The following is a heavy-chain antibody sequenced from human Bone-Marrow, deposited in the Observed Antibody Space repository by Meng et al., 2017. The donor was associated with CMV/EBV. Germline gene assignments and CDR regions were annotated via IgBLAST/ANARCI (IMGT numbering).Heavy chain of an antibody. CDR2: IYHSGST. V-gene: IGHV4-38-2*02. Sequence: ESLKISCTVSGYSISSGYYWGWIRQPPGKGLEWIGSIYHSGSTYYNPSLKSRVTISVDTSKNQFSLKLRSVTAADTAVYYCARVVVRGVSDYWGQGTLVTVYS. D-gene: IGHD3-10*01. J-gene: IGHJ4*02. CDR3: ARVVVRGVSDY. CDR1: GYSISSGYY.